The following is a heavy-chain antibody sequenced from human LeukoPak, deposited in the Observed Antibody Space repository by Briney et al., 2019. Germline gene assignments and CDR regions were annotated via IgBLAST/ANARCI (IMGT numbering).Heavy chain of an antibody. Sequence: ASVKVSCKASGYTFTSYDINWVRQATGQGLEWMGWMNPNSGNTGYAQKFQDRVVMTRNTSISTAYMELSSLRSEDTAVYYCATALVDTAMVTVAFDIWGQGTMVTVSS. J-gene: IGHJ3*02. V-gene: IGHV1-8*01. D-gene: IGHD5-18*01. CDR3: ATALVDTAMVTVAFDI. CDR1: GYTFTSYD. CDR2: MNPNSGNT.